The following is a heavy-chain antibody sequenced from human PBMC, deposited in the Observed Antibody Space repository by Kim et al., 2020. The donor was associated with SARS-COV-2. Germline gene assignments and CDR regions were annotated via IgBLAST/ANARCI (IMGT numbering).Heavy chain of an antibody. J-gene: IGHJ4*02. D-gene: IGHD2-15*01. Sequence: KGRLTISRDNSKNTLYLQMNSLRAEDTVVYYCAKDSSKYCSGGSCYSGVYWGQGTLVTVSS. V-gene: IGHV3-23*01. CDR3: AKDSSKYCSGGSCYSGVY.